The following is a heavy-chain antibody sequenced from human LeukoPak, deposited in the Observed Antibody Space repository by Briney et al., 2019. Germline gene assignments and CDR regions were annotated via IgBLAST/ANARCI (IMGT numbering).Heavy chain of an antibody. CDR2: IKQDGSVQ. J-gene: IGHJ3*02. CDR1: GFTFSGYW. CDR3: ARDGILTYAFDI. Sequence: PGGSLRLSCSASGFTFSGYWMSWVRQTPGKGLEWMANIKQDGSVQNYVDSVKGRFTISRDNAKDSLFLQMNSLRAEDTAVYFCARDGILTYAFDIWGQGTLVNVSP. V-gene: IGHV3-7*01. D-gene: IGHD1-1*01.